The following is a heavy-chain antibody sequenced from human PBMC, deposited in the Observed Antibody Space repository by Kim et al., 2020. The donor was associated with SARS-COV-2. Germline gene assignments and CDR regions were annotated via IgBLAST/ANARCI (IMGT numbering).Heavy chain of an antibody. J-gene: IGHJ5*02. V-gene: IGHV5-10-1*01. D-gene: IGHD3-22*01. CDR1: GYSFTSYW. CDR2: IDPSDSYT. Sequence: GESLKISCKGSGYSFTSYWISWVRQMPGKGLEWMGRIDPSDSYTNYSPSFQGHVTISADKSISTAYLQWSSLKASDTAMYYCARIQRAPGVTMIVVNWFDPWGQGTLVTVSS. CDR3: ARIQRAPGVTMIVVNWFDP.